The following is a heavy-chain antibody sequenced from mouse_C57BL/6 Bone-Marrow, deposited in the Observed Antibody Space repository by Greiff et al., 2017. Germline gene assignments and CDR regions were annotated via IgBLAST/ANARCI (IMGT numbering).Heavy chain of an antibody. CDR2: IYPRSGNT. D-gene: IGHD2-1*01. Sequence: VQLQQSGAELARPGASVKLSCKASGYTFTSYGISWVKQRTGQGLEWIGEIYPRSGNTYYNEKFKGKATLTADKSSSTAYMELRSLTSEDSAVYFCARSGGGNYWFAYWGQGTLVTVSA. CDR1: GYTFTSYG. V-gene: IGHV1-81*01. J-gene: IGHJ3*01. CDR3: ARSGGGNYWFAY.